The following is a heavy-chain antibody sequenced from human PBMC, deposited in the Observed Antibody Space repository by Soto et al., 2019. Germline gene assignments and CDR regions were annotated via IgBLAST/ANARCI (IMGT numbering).Heavy chain of an antibody. J-gene: IGHJ4*02. CDR2: IYSGGST. V-gene: IGHV3-53*01. D-gene: IGHD5-12*01. Sequence: EVQVVESGGGLIQPGGSLRLSCEVSGISVTANYMSWVRQAPGKGLEWVSVIYSGGSTYYIDSVKGRFSISRDISKNTLYLQMNSLRAEETAVYYCHGYGYWGQGTLVTVSS. CDR3: HGYGY. CDR1: GISVTANY.